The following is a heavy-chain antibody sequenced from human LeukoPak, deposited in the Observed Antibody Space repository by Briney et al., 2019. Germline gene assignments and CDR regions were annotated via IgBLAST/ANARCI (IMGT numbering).Heavy chain of an antibody. D-gene: IGHD2-15*01. CDR2: IIPIFGTA. Sequence: VASVNVSCKASGGTFSSYAISWVRQAPGQGLEWMGGIIPIFGTANYAQKFQGRVTITADESTSTAYMELSSLRSEDTAVYYCARDSGGSPGIWFDPWGQGTLVTVSS. J-gene: IGHJ5*02. CDR1: GGTFSSYA. V-gene: IGHV1-69*13. CDR3: ARDSGGSPGIWFDP.